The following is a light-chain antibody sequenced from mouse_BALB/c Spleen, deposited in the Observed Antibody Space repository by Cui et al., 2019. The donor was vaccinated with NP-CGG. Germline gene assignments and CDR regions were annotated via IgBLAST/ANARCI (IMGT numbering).Light chain of an antibody. CDR3: ALWYSNHWV. CDR1: IGAVTTSNY. V-gene: IGLV1*01. J-gene: IGLJ1*01. CDR2: GTN. Sequence: VLTQRSALTTSPGETVTLTCRSSIGAVTTSNYANWVQEKPDHLFTGLIGGTNNRAPGVPARFSGSLIGDKAALTITGAQTEDEAIYFCALWYSNHWVFGGGTKLTVL.